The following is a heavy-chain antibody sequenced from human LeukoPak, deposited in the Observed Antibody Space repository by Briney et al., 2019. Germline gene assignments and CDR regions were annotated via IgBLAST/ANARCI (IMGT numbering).Heavy chain of an antibody. D-gene: IGHD3-16*01. Sequence: SETLSLTCTVSGGTLSGYYYTWIRQPPGKDVEGIGCLYYSGSTNYNPSLKSRVTISLDTSMKHFSLNLRSVTAADAAVYFCVYGPNHYYFDHWGQGTLVTVSS. CDR2: LYYSGST. V-gene: IGHV4-59*01. J-gene: IGHJ4*02. CDR1: GGTLSGYY. CDR3: VYGPNHYYFDH.